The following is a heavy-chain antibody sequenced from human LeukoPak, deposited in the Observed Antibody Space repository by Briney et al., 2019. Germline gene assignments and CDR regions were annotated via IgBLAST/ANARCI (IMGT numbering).Heavy chain of an antibody. J-gene: IGHJ4*02. CDR3: ARESIYYDSSGYYFDY. CDR1: GGTFSSYA. D-gene: IGHD3-22*01. V-gene: IGHV1-69*05. CDR2: IIPIFGTA. Sequence: SVKVSCKASGGTFSSYAISRVRQAPGQGLEWMGRIIPIFGTANYAQKFQGRVTITTDESTSTAYMELSSLRSEDTAVYYCARESIYYDSSGYYFDYWGQGTLVTVSS.